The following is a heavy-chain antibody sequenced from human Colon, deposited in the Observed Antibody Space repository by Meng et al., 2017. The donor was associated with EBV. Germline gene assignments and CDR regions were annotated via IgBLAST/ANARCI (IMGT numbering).Heavy chain of an antibody. CDR3: ARVGQWLPIDY. J-gene: IGHJ4*02. V-gene: IGHV4-4*02. CDR1: NGSISSFNW. Sequence: QLKESGPGLVKPSGTLSLTCTVSNGSISSFNWWSWVRQSPGKGLEWIGQIYHSGSTSYNPSLKSRVTISVDKSKNQFSLNLSSVTAADTAVYYCARVGQWLPIDYWGQGTLVTVSA. D-gene: IGHD6-19*01. CDR2: IYHSGST.